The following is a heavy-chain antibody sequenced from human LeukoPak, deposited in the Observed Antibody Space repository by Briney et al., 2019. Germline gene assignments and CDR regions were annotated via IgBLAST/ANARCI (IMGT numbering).Heavy chain of an antibody. CDR2: INPNSGGT. Sequence: VASVKVSCKTSGYSFTDYYMHWVRPAPGQGLEWMGWINPNSGGTSSAQKFQGRVTMTRDTSITTVYMEVNWLTSDDTAIYYCARADRLHGGPYLIGPWGQGTLVTVSS. CDR3: ARADRLHGGPYLIGP. CDR1: GYSFTDYY. V-gene: IGHV1-2*02. J-gene: IGHJ5*02. D-gene: IGHD2-21*01.